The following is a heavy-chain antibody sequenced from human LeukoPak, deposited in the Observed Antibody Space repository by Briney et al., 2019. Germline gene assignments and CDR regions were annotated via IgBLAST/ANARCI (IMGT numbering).Heavy chain of an antibody. D-gene: IGHD6-13*01. V-gene: IGHV1-2*04. CDR1: GYTFTGYY. CDR2: INPNSGGT. CDR3: ARDIAAAGSGLNY. J-gene: IGHJ4*02. Sequence: ASVKVSCKASGYTFTGYYMHWVRQAPGQGLEWMGWINPNSGGTNYAQKFQGWVTMTRDTSISTAYMELSRLRSDDTAVYYCARDIAAAGSGLNYWGQGTLVTVSS.